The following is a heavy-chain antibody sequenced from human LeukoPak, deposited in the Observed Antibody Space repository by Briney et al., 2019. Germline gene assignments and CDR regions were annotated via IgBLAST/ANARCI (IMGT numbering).Heavy chain of an antibody. J-gene: IGHJ4*02. Sequence: GGSLRLSCAASGFTFSSYSMNWVRQAPGKGLEWVSSISSSSSYIYYADSVKGRFTISRDNAKNSLYLQMNSLRAEDTAVYYCARDGVLLWFGELPPDYWGQGTLVTVSS. CDR1: GFTFSSYS. CDR3: ARDGVLLWFGELPPDY. V-gene: IGHV3-21*01. D-gene: IGHD3-10*01. CDR2: ISSSSSYI.